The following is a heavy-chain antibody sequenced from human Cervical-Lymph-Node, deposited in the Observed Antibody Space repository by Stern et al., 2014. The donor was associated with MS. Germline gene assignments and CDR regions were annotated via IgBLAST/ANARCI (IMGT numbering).Heavy chain of an antibody. D-gene: IGHD5-24*01. V-gene: IGHV4-59*01. CDR3: ARGGRMASMLF. CDR2: VYHTGST. Sequence: QLQLQESGPGLVRPSETLSLTCNVSGGSMPDYYWSWIRQPPGKGLEWIGYVYHTGSTSYNPSLKSRVTISIDMSKSQFALKVNSVTTADTAVYYCARGGRMASMLFWGQGTLVTVSS. CDR1: GGSMPDYY. J-gene: IGHJ4*02.